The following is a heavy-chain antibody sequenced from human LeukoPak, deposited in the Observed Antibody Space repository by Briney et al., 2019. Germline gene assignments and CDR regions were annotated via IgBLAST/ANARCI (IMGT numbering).Heavy chain of an antibody. J-gene: IGHJ5*02. CDR3: ASLYSRGSPWFDP. CDR2: IYHSGST. CDR1: GGSISSSNW. Sequence: MPSETLSLTCAVSGGSISSSNWWSWVRQPPGKGLEWIGEIYHSGSTNYNPSLKSRVTISVDKSKNQFPLKLSSVTAADTAVYYCASLYSRGSPWFDPWGQGTLVTVSS. D-gene: IGHD2-21*01. V-gene: IGHV4-4*02.